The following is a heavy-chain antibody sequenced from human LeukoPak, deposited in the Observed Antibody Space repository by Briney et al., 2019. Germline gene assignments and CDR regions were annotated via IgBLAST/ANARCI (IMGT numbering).Heavy chain of an antibody. Sequence: PGGSLRLSCAASGFTFSSNAMSWFRQAPGKGLEWVSAISGSGGSTYYADSVKGRFTISRDNSKNTLYLQMNSLRAEDTAVYYCAKRRDYDSITLSMYFDYWGQGTLVTVSS. CDR2: ISGSGGST. D-gene: IGHD3-22*01. J-gene: IGHJ4*02. CDR3: AKRRDYDSITLSMYFDY. CDR1: GFTFSSNA. V-gene: IGHV3-23*01.